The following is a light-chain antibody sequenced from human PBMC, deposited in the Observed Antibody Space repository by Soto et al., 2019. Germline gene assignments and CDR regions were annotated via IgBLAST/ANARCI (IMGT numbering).Light chain of an antibody. Sequence: EIVLTQSPGTLSLSPGERATLSCRASQSVSRYLVWYQHKPAQAPRLLTYGASTRATGSPDRFSGSASGTDFTITVSRLEPEDFAVYYCQQYGPAPWTFGHGTKVEIK. CDR2: GAS. J-gene: IGKJ1*01. V-gene: IGKV3-20*01. CDR3: QQYGPAPWT. CDR1: QSVSRY.